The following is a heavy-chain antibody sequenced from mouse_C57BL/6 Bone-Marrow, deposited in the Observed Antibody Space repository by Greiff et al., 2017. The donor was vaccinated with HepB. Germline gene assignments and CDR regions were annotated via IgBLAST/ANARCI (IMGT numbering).Heavy chain of an antibody. J-gene: IGHJ1*03. CDR3: AGHRGLWDYGNYADWYFDV. Sequence: EVKVVESGGDLVKPGGSLKLSCAASGFTFSSYGMSWVRQTPDKRLEWVATISSGGSYTYYPDSVKGRFTISRDNAKNTLYLQMSSLKSEDTAMYYCAGHRGLWDYGNYADWYFDVWGTGTTVTVSS. CDR2: ISSGGSYT. CDR1: GFTFSSYG. V-gene: IGHV5-6*01. D-gene: IGHD2-1*01.